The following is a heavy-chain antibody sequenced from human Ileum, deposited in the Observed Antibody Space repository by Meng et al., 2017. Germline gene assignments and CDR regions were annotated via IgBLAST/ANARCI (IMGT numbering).Heavy chain of an antibody. J-gene: IGHJ4*02. CDR3: ARGIGDIRVGFDY. Sequence: QVQLQESGPGLGKPSGTLSLPCTVSGASIIGVNWWTWVRQTPGKGLEWIGEIHHSGSTNSIPSLKSRVTLSVDKSKNQFSLSMTSVTAADTAVYYCARGIGDIRVGFDYWGQGTLVTVSS. V-gene: IGHV4-4*02. D-gene: IGHD3-16*01. CDR2: IHHSGST. CDR1: GASIIGVNW.